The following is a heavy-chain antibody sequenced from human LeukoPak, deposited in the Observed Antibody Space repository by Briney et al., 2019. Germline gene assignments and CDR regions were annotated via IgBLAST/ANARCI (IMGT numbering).Heavy chain of an antibody. D-gene: IGHD5-24*01. J-gene: IGHJ4*02. CDR2: IIPIFGTA. CDR3: ARGRRDGYNAAFEY. CDR1: GGTFSSYA. Sequence: SVKVSCKASGGTFSSYAISWVRQAPGQGLEWMGGIIPIFGTANYAQKFQGRVTITTDESTSTAYMELSSLRSGDTAVYYCARGRRDGYNAAFEYWGQGTLVTVSS. V-gene: IGHV1-69*05.